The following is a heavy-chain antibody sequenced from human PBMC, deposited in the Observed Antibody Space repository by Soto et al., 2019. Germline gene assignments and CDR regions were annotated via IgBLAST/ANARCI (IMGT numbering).Heavy chain of an antibody. CDR1: GFTFSSYA. J-gene: IGHJ2*01. V-gene: IGHV3-23*01. Sequence: EVQLLESGGGLVQPGGSLRLSCAASGFTFSSYAMSWVRQAPGKGLEWVSAISGSGGSTYYADSVKGRFTISRDNSKNTLYLQMNSLRAEDTAVYYCANRLGCSGGSCSWYFDLWGRGTLVTVSS. CDR3: ANRLGCSGGSCSWYFDL. CDR2: ISGSGGST. D-gene: IGHD2-15*01.